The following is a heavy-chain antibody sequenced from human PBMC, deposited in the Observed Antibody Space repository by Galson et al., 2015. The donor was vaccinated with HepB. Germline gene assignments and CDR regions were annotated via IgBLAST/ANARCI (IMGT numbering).Heavy chain of an antibody. CDR1: GFTFDDYA. V-gene: IGHV3-9*01. D-gene: IGHD3-22*01. CDR2: ISWNSGSI. CDR3: AKATRSGYYFFDYFDY. J-gene: IGHJ4*02. Sequence: SLRLSCAASGFTFDDYAMHWVRQAPGKGLEGVSGISWNSGSIGYADSVKGRFTISRDNAKNSLYLQMNSLRAEDTALYYCAKATRSGYYFFDYFDYWGQGTLVTVSS.